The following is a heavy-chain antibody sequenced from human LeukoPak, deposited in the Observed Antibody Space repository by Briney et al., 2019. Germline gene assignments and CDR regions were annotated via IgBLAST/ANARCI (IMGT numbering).Heavy chain of an antibody. CDR3: ARDTSTNGGLDY. CDR1: GYTFTSYY. J-gene: IGHJ4*02. D-gene: IGHD3-10*01. CDR2: IDPSSGTT. Sequence: ASVNVSCKASGYTFTSYYMHWVRQAPGQGLEWMGIIDPSSGTTTYTQKFQGRVTMTRDTSTSTVYMELSSLRSEDTAVYYCARDTSTNGGLDYWGQGTLVTVSS. V-gene: IGHV1-46*01.